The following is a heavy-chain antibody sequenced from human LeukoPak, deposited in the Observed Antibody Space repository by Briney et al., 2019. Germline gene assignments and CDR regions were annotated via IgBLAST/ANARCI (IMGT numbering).Heavy chain of an antibody. V-gene: IGHV3-74*01. CDR3: ARLQGITPQPMTEGFDI. Sequence: PGGSLRLSCAASGFSFSSFWMLWVRQTPGKGLVWLSRISPDGSSTSYADSVKGRFTVSRDIARNTLSLQMNSLRAEDSAVYYCARLQGITPQPMTEGFDIRGQGTMVTVSS. CDR1: GFSFSSFW. J-gene: IGHJ3*02. D-gene: IGHD3-16*01. CDR2: ISPDGSST.